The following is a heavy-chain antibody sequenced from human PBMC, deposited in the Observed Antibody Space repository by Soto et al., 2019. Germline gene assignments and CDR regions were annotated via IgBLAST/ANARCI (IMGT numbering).Heavy chain of an antibody. D-gene: IGHD4-17*01. Sequence: EVHLVESGGGLVQPGGSLRLSCGVSGLTFSNTWMTWVRQAPGKGLEWVSNINKDGSEKYYVDSVKGRFTISRDNAKSSLCLQMNSLTAEDTAVYYCATDWRPVTVGYWGPGTLVTVPS. CDR3: ATDWRPVTVGY. V-gene: IGHV3-7*05. CDR2: INKDGSEK. CDR1: GLTFSNTW. J-gene: IGHJ4*02.